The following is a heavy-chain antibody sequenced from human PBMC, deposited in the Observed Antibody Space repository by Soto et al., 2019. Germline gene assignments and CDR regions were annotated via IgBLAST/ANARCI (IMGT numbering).Heavy chain of an antibody. D-gene: IGHD3-9*01. CDR3: ARHEPFITISYYMDV. CDR1: GGSISSSSYY. Sequence: SETLSLTCTVSGGSISSSSYYWGWIRQPPGKGLEWIGSIYYSGSTYYNPSLKSRVTISVDTSKNQFSLKLSSVTAADTAVYYCARHEPFITISYYMDVWGKGTTVTVSS. CDR2: IYYSGST. V-gene: IGHV4-39*01. J-gene: IGHJ6*03.